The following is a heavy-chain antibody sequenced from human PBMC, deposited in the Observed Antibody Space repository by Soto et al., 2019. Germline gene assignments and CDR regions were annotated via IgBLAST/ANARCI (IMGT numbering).Heavy chain of an antibody. Sequence: PGGSLRLSCAASVFTFDEFAMHWVRQAPGKGLEWVSGINWNSVSMDYADSVKGRFSISRDNAKNSLYLQMNSLRVEDTAFYYCARDIRLRGAAPYHFDNWGQGILVTVSS. V-gene: IGHV3-9*01. D-gene: IGHD1-26*01. CDR1: VFTFDEFA. CDR2: INWNSVSM. J-gene: IGHJ4*02. CDR3: ARDIRLRGAAPYHFDN.